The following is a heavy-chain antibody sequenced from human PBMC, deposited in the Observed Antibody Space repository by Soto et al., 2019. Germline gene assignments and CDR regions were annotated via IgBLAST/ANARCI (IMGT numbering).Heavy chain of an antibody. Sequence: QMTLKESGPTLVKPTQTLTLTCTFSGFSFSTTGVGVGWIRQPPGKALEWLALIYWDDDKRYSPSLKSNLTISKDTSKIQVVFTMSNMDPVDTARYYCALVVVVSNWFDPWGQGTLVTVSS. CDR2: IYWDDDK. J-gene: IGHJ5*02. V-gene: IGHV2-5*02. CDR1: GFSFSTTGVG. CDR3: ALVVVVSNWFDP. D-gene: IGHD3-22*01.